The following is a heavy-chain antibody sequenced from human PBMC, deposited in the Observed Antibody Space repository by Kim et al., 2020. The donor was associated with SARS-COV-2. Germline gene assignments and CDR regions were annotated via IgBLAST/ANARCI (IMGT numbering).Heavy chain of an antibody. V-gene: IGHV4-31*03. D-gene: IGHD3-10*01. Sequence: SETLSLTCTVSGGSISSGGYYWSWIRQHPGKGLEWIGYIYYSGSTYYNPSLKSRVTISVDTSKNQFSLKLSSVTAADTAVYYCARASRITMVRGGLNWFDPWGQGTLVTVSS. CDR3: ARASRITMVRGGLNWFDP. J-gene: IGHJ5*02. CDR1: GGSISSGGYY. CDR2: IYYSGST.